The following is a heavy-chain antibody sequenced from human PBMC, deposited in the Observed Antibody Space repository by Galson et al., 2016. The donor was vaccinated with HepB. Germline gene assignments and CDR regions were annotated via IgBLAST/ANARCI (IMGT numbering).Heavy chain of an antibody. Sequence: SLRLSCAASGFTVSSNYMSWVRQAPGKGRKWVSVIYSGGTTKYEDSVKDRFTISRDNSKNSLYLQMNSLRAEDTAVYYCASCSSWYGRCAFDIWGQGTMVTVSS. V-gene: IGHV3-66*01. J-gene: IGHJ3*02. CDR2: IYSGGTT. CDR3: ASCSSWYGRCAFDI. CDR1: GFTVSSNY. D-gene: IGHD6-13*01.